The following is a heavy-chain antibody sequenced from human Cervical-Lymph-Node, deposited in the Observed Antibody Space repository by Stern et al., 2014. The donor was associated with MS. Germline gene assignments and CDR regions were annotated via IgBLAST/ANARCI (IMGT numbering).Heavy chain of an antibody. J-gene: IGHJ4*02. CDR2: IAADGSYT. Sequence: VPLVESGGDVVQPGRSLRLSCAGSGFTFSSYAMHWVRQAPGKGLAWVSVIAADGSYTFYADSVKGRFTISRDNSQNTLYLQMSSLRAEDTALYYCARVFGGITGTTEYWGQGTLVTVSS. V-gene: IGHV3-30-3*01. CDR3: ARVFGGITGTTEY. D-gene: IGHD1-20*01. CDR1: GFTFSSYA.